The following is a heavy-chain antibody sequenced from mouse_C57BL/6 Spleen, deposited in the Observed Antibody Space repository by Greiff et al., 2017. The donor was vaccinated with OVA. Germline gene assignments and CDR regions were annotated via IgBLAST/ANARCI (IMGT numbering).Heavy chain of an antibody. Sequence: QVHVKQSGSELRSPGSSVKLSCKDFDSEVFPIAYMSWVRQKPGHGFEWIGGILPSIGRTIYGEKFEDKATLDADTLSNTAYLELNSLTSEDSAIYYCARPYGSSLGYYYAMDYWGQGTSVTVSS. J-gene: IGHJ4*01. CDR2: ILPSIGRT. V-gene: IGHV15-2*01. CDR1: DSEVFPIAY. D-gene: IGHD1-1*01. CDR3: ARPYGSSLGYYYAMDY.